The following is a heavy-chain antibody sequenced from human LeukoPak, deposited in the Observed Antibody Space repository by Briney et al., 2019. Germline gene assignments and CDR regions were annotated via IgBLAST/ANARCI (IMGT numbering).Heavy chain of an antibody. CDR3: AKARGATVNDPADY. CDR2: FGGSGGGP. V-gene: IGHV3-23*01. Sequence: GGSLRLSCAASEFSFSVYAMNWVRQAPGKGLEWVSSFGGSGGGPWHAASVKGRFSISRDNSKNTLYLQMSSLSDEDTALYYCAKARGATVNDPADYWGQGILVTVSS. CDR1: EFSFSVYA. D-gene: IGHD1-26*01. J-gene: IGHJ4*02.